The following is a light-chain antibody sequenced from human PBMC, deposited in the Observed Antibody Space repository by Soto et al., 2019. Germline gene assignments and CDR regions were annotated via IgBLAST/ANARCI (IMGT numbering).Light chain of an antibody. CDR2: AAS. V-gene: IGKV1-16*01. Sequence: DIQMTQSPSSLSASVGVRVTITCRASQGIDTYLAWFQQKPGKAPKTLIYAASSLHSGVPSRFSGSGFGTDFTLTISSLQPEDFATYYCQHYNGYPQTFGQGTRLEI. J-gene: IGKJ5*01. CDR3: QHYNGYPQT. CDR1: QGIDTY.